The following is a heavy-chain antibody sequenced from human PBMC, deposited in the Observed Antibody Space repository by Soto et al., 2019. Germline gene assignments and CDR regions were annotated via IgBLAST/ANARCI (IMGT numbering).Heavy chain of an antibody. V-gene: IGHV3-9*01. CDR1: GFTFADYA. CDR3: AKSKGLTIVRGIVMEDY. D-gene: IGHD3-10*01. Sequence: SLRLSCAASGFTFADYAMHWVRQAPGKGLEWVSGISWNSGSIVYADSVKGRFTISRDNAKNSLYLQMNSLRVEDTALYYCAKSKGLTIVRGIVMEDYWGQGSLVTVSS. CDR2: ISWNSGSI. J-gene: IGHJ4*02.